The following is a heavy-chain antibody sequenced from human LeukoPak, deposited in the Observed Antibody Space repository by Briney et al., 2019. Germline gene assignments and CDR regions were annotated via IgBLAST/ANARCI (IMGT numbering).Heavy chain of an antibody. D-gene: IGHD3-22*01. CDR2: ISGSGGST. CDR1: GFTFSSYS. CDR3: AKGYYYDSSGYEFAY. Sequence: GGSLRLSCAASGFTFSSYSMNWVRQAPGKGLEWVSAISGSGGSTYYADSVKGRFTISRDNSKNTLYLQMNSLRAEDPAVYYCAKGYYYDSSGYEFAYWGQGTLVTVPS. V-gene: IGHV3-23*01. J-gene: IGHJ4*02.